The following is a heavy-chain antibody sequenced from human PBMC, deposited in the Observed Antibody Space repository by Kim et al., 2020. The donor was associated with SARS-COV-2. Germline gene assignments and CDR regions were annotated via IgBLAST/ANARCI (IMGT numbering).Heavy chain of an antibody. CDR2: ISGSGGST. J-gene: IGHJ4*02. CDR1: GFTFSSYA. V-gene: IGHV3-23*01. CDR3: AKATGVVVVPAAAYYFDY. Sequence: GGSLRLSCAASGFTFSSYAMSWVRQAPGKGLEWVSAISGSGGSTYYADSVKGRFTISRDNSKNTLYLQMNSLRAEDTAVYYCAKATGVVVVPAAAYYFDYWGQGTLVTVSS. D-gene: IGHD2-2*01.